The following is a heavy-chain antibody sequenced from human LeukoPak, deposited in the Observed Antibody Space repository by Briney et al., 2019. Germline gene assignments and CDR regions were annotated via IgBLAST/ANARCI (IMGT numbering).Heavy chain of an antibody. CDR2: IRYDGSNK. D-gene: IGHD2-2*01. Sequence: GGSLRLSCAASGFTFSSYSMNWVRQAPGKGLEWVAFIRYDGSNKYYADSVKGRFTISRDNSKNTLYLQMNSLRAEDTAVYYCAKEPRYCSSTSCYYMDVWGKGTTVTVSS. CDR3: AKEPRYCSSTSCYYMDV. CDR1: GFTFSSYS. J-gene: IGHJ6*03. V-gene: IGHV3-30*02.